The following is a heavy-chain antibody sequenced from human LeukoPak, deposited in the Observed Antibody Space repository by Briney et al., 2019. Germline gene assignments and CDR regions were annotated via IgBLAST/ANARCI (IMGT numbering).Heavy chain of an antibody. D-gene: IGHD3-3*01. V-gene: IGHV3-15*01. CDR2: IKSKTGGGTT. CDR1: GFTFSNAW. J-gene: IGHJ6*03. CDR3: TRYYDFWSGYYYMDV. Sequence: GGSLRLSCAASGFTFSNAWMSWVRQAPGKGLEWVGRIKSKTGGGTTDYAAPVKGRFTISRDDSKNTLYLQMNSLKTEDTAVYYCTRYYDFWSGYYYMDVWGKGTTVTVSS.